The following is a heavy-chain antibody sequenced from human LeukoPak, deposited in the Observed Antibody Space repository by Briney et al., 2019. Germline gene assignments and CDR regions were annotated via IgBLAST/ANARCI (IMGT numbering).Heavy chain of an antibody. CDR1: GYTFTSYY. CDR2: INPSGGST. J-gene: IGHJ6*02. Sequence: ASVKVSCKASGYTFTSYYMHWVRQAPGQGLEWMGIINPSGGSTSYAQKFQGRVTMTRDTSTSTVYMELSSLRSEDTAVYYCARDRWATVRHYYYYGMDVWGQGTTVTVSS. V-gene: IGHV1-46*01. D-gene: IGHD4-11*01. CDR3: ARDRWATVRHYYYYGMDV.